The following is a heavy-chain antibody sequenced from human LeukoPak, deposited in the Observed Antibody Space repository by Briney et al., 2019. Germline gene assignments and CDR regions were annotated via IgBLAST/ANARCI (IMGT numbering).Heavy chain of an antibody. D-gene: IGHD1-7*01. CDR2: IWYDGSNK. Sequence: GGSLRLSCAASGFIFSTYGMHWVRQTPGKGLEWVAVIWYDGSNKYYADSVKGRFTISRDNSKNTLYLQMDSLRAEDTAVYYCAKDHSVNYPEAFDIWGQGTMVTVSS. V-gene: IGHV3-33*06. CDR3: AKDHSVNYPEAFDI. CDR1: GFIFSTYG. J-gene: IGHJ3*02.